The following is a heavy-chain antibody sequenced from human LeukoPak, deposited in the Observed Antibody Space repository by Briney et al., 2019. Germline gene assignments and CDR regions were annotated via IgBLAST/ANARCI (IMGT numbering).Heavy chain of an antibody. J-gene: IGHJ3*02. CDR2: IWYDGSNK. Sequence: GGSLRLSCAASGFTFDDYGMSWVRQAPGKGLEWVAVIWYDGSNKYYADSVKGRFTISRDNSKNTLYLQMNSLRAEDTAVYYCAKDNSLWFGVSRAFDIWGQGTMVTVPS. CDR1: GFTFDDYG. V-gene: IGHV3-33*06. D-gene: IGHD3-10*01. CDR3: AKDNSLWFGVSRAFDI.